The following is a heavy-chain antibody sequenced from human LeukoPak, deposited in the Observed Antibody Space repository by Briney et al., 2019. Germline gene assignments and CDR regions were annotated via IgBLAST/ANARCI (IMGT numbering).Heavy chain of an antibody. CDR1: GYTFSGYY. CDR3: AREPSSWVFDY. CDR2: INSNSGDT. J-gene: IGHJ4*02. D-gene: IGHD6-13*01. Sequence: GASVKVSCKASGYTFSGYYIHWVRQATGQGLEWMGWINSNSGDTNYAQTFQGRVTLTRDTSISTAYMELSRLRFDDTAVFYCAREPSSWVFDYWGQGTLVTVSS. V-gene: IGHV1-2*02.